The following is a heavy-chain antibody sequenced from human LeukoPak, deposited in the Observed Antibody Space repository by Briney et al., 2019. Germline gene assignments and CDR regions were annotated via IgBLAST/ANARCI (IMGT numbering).Heavy chain of an antibody. J-gene: IGHJ4*02. V-gene: IGHV4-34*01. D-gene: IGHD3-22*01. CDR1: GGSFSGYY. CDR3: ARLYYYDSSGYPRVQYFDY. Sequence: PSETLSLTCAVYGGSFSGYYWSWIRQPPGKGLEWIGEINHSGSTNYNPSLKSRVTISVDTSKNQFSLKLSSVTAADTAVYYCARLYYYDSSGYPRVQYFDYWGQGTLVTVSS. CDR2: INHSGST.